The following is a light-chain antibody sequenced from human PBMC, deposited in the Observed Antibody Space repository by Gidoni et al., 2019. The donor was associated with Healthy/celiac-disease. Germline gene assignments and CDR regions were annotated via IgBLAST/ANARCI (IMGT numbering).Light chain of an antibody. J-gene: IGKJ2*01. CDR3: QQYGSSPST. V-gene: IGKV3-20*01. Sequence: EIVLTQSPGTLSLSPGERATLSCRASQSVSSSYLAWYQQKPGQAPRLFIYGASSRATGIPDRFSGGGSGTDFTLTISRLEPEDFAVYYCQQYGSSPSTFGQGTKLEIK. CDR2: GAS. CDR1: QSVSSSY.